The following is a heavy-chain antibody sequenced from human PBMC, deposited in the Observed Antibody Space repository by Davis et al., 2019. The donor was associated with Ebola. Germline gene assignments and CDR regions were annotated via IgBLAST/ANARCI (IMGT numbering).Heavy chain of an antibody. CDR2: IGGSGATA. CDR3: ARVVLWWDDDAGGPTTYYFDL. Sequence: PSETLSLTCTVSGGSISSSSYYWGWVRQAPGKGLEWVSRIGGSGATADYKDSVRGRFTISRDNSRDSLYLDMFNLKAEDTATYYCARVVLWWDDDAGGPTTYYFDLWGQGALVTVSS. V-gene: IGHV3-23*01. J-gene: IGHJ4*02. CDR1: GGSISSSSYY. D-gene: IGHD2-8*02.